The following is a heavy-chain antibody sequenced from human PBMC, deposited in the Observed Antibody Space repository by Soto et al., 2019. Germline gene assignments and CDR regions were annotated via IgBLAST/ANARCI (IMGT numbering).Heavy chain of an antibody. V-gene: IGHV4-34*01. Sequence: PSETLPLTCAVYGGSFSGYYWSWIRQHPGKGLEWIGEINHSGSTNYNPSLKSRVTISVYTSKNQFSLKLSSVTAADTAVYYCARPLVPVDIAAAGTGAFDIWGQGTMVTVSS. CDR3: ARPLVPVDIAAAGTGAFDI. CDR2: INHSGST. J-gene: IGHJ3*02. D-gene: IGHD6-13*01. CDR1: GGSFSGYY.